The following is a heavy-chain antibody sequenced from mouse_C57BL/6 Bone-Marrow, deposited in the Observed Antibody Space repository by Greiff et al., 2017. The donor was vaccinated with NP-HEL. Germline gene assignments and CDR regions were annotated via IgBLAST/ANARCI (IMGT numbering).Heavy chain of an antibody. J-gene: IGHJ3*01. CDR3: ERDRGDGYYWFAY. Sequence: EVQLVESGGGLVKPGGSLKLSCAASGFTFSSYAMSWVRQTPEKRLEWVATISDGGSYTYYPDNVKGRFTISRDNAKNNLYLQMSHLKSEDTAMYYCERDRGDGYYWFAYWGQGTLVTVSA. CDR1: GFTFSSYA. D-gene: IGHD2-3*01. CDR2: ISDGGSYT. V-gene: IGHV5-4*01.